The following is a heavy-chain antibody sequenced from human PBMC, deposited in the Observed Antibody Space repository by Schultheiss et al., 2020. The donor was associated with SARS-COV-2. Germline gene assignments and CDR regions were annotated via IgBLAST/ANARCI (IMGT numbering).Heavy chain of an antibody. CDR2: IWYDGSNR. D-gene: IGHD1-26*01. Sequence: GGSLRLSCVASGFTFSRYGMHWVRQAPGKGLEWVAVIWYDGSNRYYGDSVKGRFTISRDNSKNTVYLQMNSLRADDTAVYYCARSGSYSYYFDYWGQGTLVTVSS. CDR1: GFTFSRYG. V-gene: IGHV3-33*01. J-gene: IGHJ4*02. CDR3: ARSGSYSYYFDY.